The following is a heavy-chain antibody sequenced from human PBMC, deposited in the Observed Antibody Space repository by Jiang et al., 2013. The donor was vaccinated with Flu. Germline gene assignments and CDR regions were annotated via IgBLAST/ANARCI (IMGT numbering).Heavy chain of an antibody. CDR1: GYGFISYW. V-gene: IGHV5-51*01. CDR2: IHPYDSDA. D-gene: IGHD2-21*02. Sequence: GAEVKKPGESLKISCKGSGYGFISYWIGWVRQMPGKGLEWMGIIHPYDSDARYSPSFRGQVTISVDKSISTAYLQLNSLKASDTATYFCAREAVTGMYYFDLWGQGTLVTVSS. J-gene: IGHJ4*02. CDR3: AREAVTGMYYFDL.